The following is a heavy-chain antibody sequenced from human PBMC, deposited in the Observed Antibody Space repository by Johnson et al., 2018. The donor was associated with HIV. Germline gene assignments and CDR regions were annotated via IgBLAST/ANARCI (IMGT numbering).Heavy chain of an antibody. CDR2: ISWISGTI. J-gene: IGHJ3*02. Sequence: VQLVESGGGLEQPGRSLRLSCEASGFTFDDYAMHWVRQAPGKGLEWVSGISWISGTIGYADSVKGRFTISRDNAKNSLYLQMNSLRAEDTAVYYCARASHSSGWYGRLGDAFDIWGQGTMVTVSS. V-gene: IGHV3-9*01. CDR1: GFTFDDYA. CDR3: ARASHSSGWYGRLGDAFDI. D-gene: IGHD6-19*01.